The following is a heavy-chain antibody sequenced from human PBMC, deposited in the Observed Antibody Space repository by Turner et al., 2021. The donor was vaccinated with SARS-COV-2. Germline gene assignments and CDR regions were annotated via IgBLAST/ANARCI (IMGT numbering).Heavy chain of an antibody. Sequence: QLQLQQWRAGLLKPSETLSLTCAVDGGHFSGYYWSWIPEHPGKGMEWIGEINHSRSTNYNPHLKRRVTISVDTSKNQFYLNLSSVTAADTAVYYCARGGGYSYGALDYWGQGTLVTVSS. V-gene: IGHV4-34*01. D-gene: IGHD5-18*01. CDR1: GGHFSGYY. CDR2: INHSRST. J-gene: IGHJ4*02. CDR3: ARGGGYSYGALDY.